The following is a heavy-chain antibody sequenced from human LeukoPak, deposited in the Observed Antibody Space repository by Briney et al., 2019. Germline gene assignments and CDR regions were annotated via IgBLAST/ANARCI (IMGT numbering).Heavy chain of an antibody. D-gene: IGHD3/OR15-3a*01. V-gene: IGHV4-39*01. CDR2: IYYSGST. Sequence: SETLSLTCTVSGGSISSSTYYWGWIRQPPGKGLEWIGSIYYSGSTHYNPSLKSRVTISVDTSKNQFSLRLTSVTAADTAVYFCARQTGSGLFILPGGQGTLVTVSS. CDR3: ARQTGSGLFILP. J-gene: IGHJ4*02. CDR1: GGSISSSTYY.